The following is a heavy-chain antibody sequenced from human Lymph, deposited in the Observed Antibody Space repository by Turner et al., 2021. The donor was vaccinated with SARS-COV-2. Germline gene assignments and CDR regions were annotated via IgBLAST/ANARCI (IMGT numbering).Heavy chain of an antibody. D-gene: IGHD1-26*01. J-gene: IGHJ6*02. CDR2: FYKIGSI. V-gene: IGHV4-59*08. Sequence: QVQLQESVPGRVRPSETLSLTGTVSGVSISSQSWIWIRQFPGRGLEWIGYFYKIGSIDYNHTLRSRVTISVDTSKNQLSLNLISKTAADTAVYYCARHQGSTSGYDHGMNVWGQGTAVIVSS. CDR3: ARHQGSTSGYDHGMNV. CDR1: GVSISSQS.